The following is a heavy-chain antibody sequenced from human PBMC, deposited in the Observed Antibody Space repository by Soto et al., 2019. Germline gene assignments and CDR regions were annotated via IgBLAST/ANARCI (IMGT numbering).Heavy chain of an antibody. CDR2: ISGYNGDA. Sequence: ASVKVSCKAFGYTFTRYGISWVRQARGQGLERMGWISGYNGDANYAQSFQGRVSMTIDTSTTTAYMELRTLTPDDTAVYYCAKNGQPPYYYYGLDVWGQGTTVTVSS. CDR1: GYTFTRYG. V-gene: IGHV1-18*01. CDR3: AKNGQPPYYYYGLDV. J-gene: IGHJ6*02. D-gene: IGHD2-8*01.